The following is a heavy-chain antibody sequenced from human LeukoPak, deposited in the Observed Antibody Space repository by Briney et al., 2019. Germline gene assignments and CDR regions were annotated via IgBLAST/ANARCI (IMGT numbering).Heavy chain of an antibody. CDR2: INHSGST. CDR1: GGSFSGYY. J-gene: IGHJ6*03. V-gene: IGHV4-34*01. CDR3: ARNYYYYMGV. Sequence: SETLSLTCAVYGGSFSGYYWSWIRQPPGKGLEWIGEINHSGSTNYNPSLKSRVTISVDTSKNQFSLKLSSVTAADTAVYYCARNYYYYMGVWGKGTTVTVSS.